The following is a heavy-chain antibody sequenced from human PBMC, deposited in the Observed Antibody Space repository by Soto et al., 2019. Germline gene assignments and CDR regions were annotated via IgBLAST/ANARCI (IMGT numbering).Heavy chain of an antibody. V-gene: IGHV4-59*01. J-gene: IGHJ4*02. CDR2: IQYSGTT. Sequence: SETLSLTCTVSGGSISTYYWNWIRQPPGKRLEWIGNIQYSGTTNFNPSLKSRVTISFDTSENQFSLKLVSVTSADTAVYYCARGGSSSWYAADYWGQGMLVTVS. CDR3: ARGGSSSWYAADY. CDR1: GGSISTYY. D-gene: IGHD6-19*01.